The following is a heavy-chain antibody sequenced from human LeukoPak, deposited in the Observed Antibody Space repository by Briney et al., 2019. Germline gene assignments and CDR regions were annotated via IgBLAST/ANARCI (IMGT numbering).Heavy chain of an antibody. D-gene: IGHD3-10*02. Sequence: GGSLRLSCAASGFTFSSYAMSWVRQAPGKGLEWVAFIRNDGNEKHFADSVQGRFTISRDNSENTLYLQMNSLRTEDTALYYCAKEFVRSYYYVFDYWGQGTLVTVSS. J-gene: IGHJ4*02. CDR3: AKEFVRSYYYVFDY. V-gene: IGHV3-30*02. CDR2: IRNDGNEK. CDR1: GFTFSSYA.